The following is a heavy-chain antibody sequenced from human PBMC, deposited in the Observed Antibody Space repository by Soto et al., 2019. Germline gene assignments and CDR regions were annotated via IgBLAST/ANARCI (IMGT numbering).Heavy chain of an antibody. V-gene: IGHV4-34*01. D-gene: IGHD3-22*01. Sequence: PSETLSLTCAVYGGSFSGHSWTWIRQSPGKGLEWIGYINHSGRVNYSPSLKSRVTISLDTSKNQFSLTLSAVTAADTAMYYCSTRAYDTNGYYRFGPWGQGTLVTVSS. CDR1: GGSFSGHS. CDR2: INHSGRV. J-gene: IGHJ5*01. CDR3: STRAYDTNGYYRFGP.